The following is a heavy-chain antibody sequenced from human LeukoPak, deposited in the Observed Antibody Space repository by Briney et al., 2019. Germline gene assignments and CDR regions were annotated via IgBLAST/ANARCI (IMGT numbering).Heavy chain of an antibody. CDR1: GFTFGDCA. Sequence: GGSLRLSCTASGFTFGDCAMSWVRQAPGKGLEWVGFIRSKAYGGTTEYAASVKGRFTISRDDSKSIAYLQMNSLKTEDTAVYYCTRVYYDFWSGYYTGIGFDPWGQGTLVTVSS. D-gene: IGHD3-3*01. CDR2: IRSKAYGGTT. J-gene: IGHJ5*02. CDR3: TRVYYDFWSGYYTGIGFDP. V-gene: IGHV3-49*04.